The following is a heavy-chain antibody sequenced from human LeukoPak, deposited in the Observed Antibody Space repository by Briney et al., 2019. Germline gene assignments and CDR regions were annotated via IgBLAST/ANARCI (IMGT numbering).Heavy chain of an antibody. Sequence: GGSLRLSCAASGFTVSSNYMSWVRQAPGKGLEWASVIYSGGSTYYADSVKGRFTISRDNSKNTLYPQMNSLRAEDTAVYYCARDLPYYYDSSGYGAFDIWGQGTMVTVSS. CDR1: GFTVSSNY. V-gene: IGHV3-53*01. CDR2: IYSGGST. J-gene: IGHJ3*02. CDR3: ARDLPYYYDSSGYGAFDI. D-gene: IGHD3-22*01.